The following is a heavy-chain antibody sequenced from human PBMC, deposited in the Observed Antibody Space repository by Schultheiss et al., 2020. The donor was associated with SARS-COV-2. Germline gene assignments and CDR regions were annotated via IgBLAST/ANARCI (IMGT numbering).Heavy chain of an antibody. CDR2: IYYSGST. J-gene: IGHJ3*02. V-gene: IGHV4-30-4*01. CDR3: ARRVVVPAATIDI. D-gene: IGHD2-2*01. CDR1: GGSISSGDYY. Sequence: SETLSLTCTVSGGSISSGDYYWSWIRQPPGKGLEWIGYIYYSGSTYYNPSLKSRVTISVDTSKNQFSLKLSSVTAADTAVYYCARRVVVPAATIDIWGQGTMVTVSS.